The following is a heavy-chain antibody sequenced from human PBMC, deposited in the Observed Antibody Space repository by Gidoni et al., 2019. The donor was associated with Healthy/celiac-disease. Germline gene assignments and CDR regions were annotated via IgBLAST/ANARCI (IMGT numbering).Heavy chain of an antibody. CDR3: ARVYYYDSSGWGGYFDY. Sequence: EVQLVEFGGGLVQPGGSLRLSCAASGFTFSSYWMHWVRQAPGKGLVWVSRINSDGSSTSYADSVKGRFTISRDNAKNTLYLQMNSLRAEETAVYYCARVYYYDSSGWGGYFDYWGQGTLVTVSS. D-gene: IGHD3-22*01. V-gene: IGHV3-74*01. CDR2: INSDGSST. J-gene: IGHJ4*02. CDR1: GFTFSSYW.